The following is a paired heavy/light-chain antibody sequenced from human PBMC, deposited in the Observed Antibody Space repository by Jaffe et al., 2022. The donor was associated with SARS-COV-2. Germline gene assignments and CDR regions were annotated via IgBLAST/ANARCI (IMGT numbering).Heavy chain of an antibody. Sequence: EVQLVESGGGLVQPGRSLRLSCTTSGFTFGDYTVTWLRQAPGKGLEWVGLIRSNGYGGTTEYAASVRGRFIISRDDSNSIAYLQMNSLKTEDTAVYYCARGGAGDLFSFYSNYYMDVWGKGTTVTVSS. D-gene: IGHD3-16*01. J-gene: IGHJ6*03. V-gene: IGHV3-49*03. CDR3: ARGGAGDLFSFYSNYYMDV. CDR1: GFTFGDYT. CDR2: IRSNGYGGTT.
Light chain of an antibody. CDR3: HQYYSMYT. Sequence: DIVLTQSPDSLAVSLGERATINCKSSQSILYSSKNKNYLAWYQQKPGQPPKLLIYWASTRESGVPDRFSGSGSGTDFTLTISSLQAEDVAVYYCHQYYSMYTFGQGTKLEIK. CDR1: QSILYSSKNKNY. V-gene: IGKV4-1*01. J-gene: IGKJ2*01. CDR2: WAS.